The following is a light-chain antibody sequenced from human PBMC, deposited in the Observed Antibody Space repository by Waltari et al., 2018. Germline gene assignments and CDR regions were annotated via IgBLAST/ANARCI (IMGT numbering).Light chain of an antibody. Sequence: QSALTQPASVSGSPGQSITISCTGTSSDIGGYNRVSWYQQYPGRAPKLIIYWVTKRPSGVSNRFSGSKSGSTASLTISGVQAEDEADYYCCSYGTGSTYVFGTGTKVTVL. V-gene: IGLV2-23*02. CDR1: SSDIGGYNR. CDR2: WVT. J-gene: IGLJ1*01. CDR3: CSYGTGSTYV.